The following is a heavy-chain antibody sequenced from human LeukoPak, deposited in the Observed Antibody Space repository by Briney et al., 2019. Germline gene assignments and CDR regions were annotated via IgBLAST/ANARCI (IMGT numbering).Heavy chain of an antibody. Sequence: SETLSLTCAVYGGSFSGYYWSWIRQPPGKGLEWIGEINHSGSTNYNPSLKSRVTISVDTSKNQFSLKLSSVTAADTAVYYCARSRSGYYGDVDYWGQGTLVTVSS. D-gene: IGHD3-3*01. J-gene: IGHJ4*02. CDR1: GGSFSGYY. CDR2: INHSGST. V-gene: IGHV4-34*09. CDR3: ARSRSGYYGDVDY.